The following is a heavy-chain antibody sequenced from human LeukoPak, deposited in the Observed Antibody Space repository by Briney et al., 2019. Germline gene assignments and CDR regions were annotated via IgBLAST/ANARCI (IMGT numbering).Heavy chain of an antibody. J-gene: IGHJ1*01. CDR3: ARDDVLRCFDTDGTEEAEYFQH. Sequence: SGRSLRLSCAASGFTFSSYGMHWVRQAPGKGLEWVAVIWYDGSNKYYADSVKGRFTISRDNSKNTLYLQMNSLRAEDTAVYYCARDDVLRCFDTDGTEEAEYFQHWGQGTLVTVSS. V-gene: IGHV3-33*01. CDR1: GFTFSSYG. D-gene: IGHD3-9*01. CDR2: IWYDGSNK.